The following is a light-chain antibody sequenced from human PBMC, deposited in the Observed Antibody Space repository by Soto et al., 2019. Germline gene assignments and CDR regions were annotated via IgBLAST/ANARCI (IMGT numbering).Light chain of an antibody. CDR2: KAS. CDR3: LQHNSYPRT. Sequence: DIRISMSPSTLSASVGDRVTITCRASQSISSWLAWYQQKPGKAPKLLIYKASSLESGVPSRFSGSGSGTEFTLTISCLQPEDFATYYCLQHNSYPRTFGQGAKVDNK. V-gene: IGKV1-5*03. CDR1: QSISSW. J-gene: IGKJ1*01.